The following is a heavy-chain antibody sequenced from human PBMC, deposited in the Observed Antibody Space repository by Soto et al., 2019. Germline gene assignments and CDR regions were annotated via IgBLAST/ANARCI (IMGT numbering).Heavy chain of an antibody. CDR1: GGSISSGGYY. V-gene: IGHV4-31*03. D-gene: IGHD4-4*01. Sequence: QVQLQESGPGLVKPSQTLSLTCTVSGGSISSGGYYWSWIRQPPGKGLEWIGYIYYSGSTYYYPSLKSRVTIPADTAKNQFSLKLTSVIAADTAVYYCAREPPETSQRTTANNWFDPWGQETLVTLSS. CDR3: AREPPETSQRTTANNWFDP. CDR2: IYYSGST. J-gene: IGHJ5*02.